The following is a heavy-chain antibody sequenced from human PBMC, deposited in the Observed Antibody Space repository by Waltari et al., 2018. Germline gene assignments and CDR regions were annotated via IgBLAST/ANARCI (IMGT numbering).Heavy chain of an antibody. CDR1: GNTLTELS. J-gene: IGHJ4*02. CDR2: FDPEQSEA. Sequence: QVHLEQSAAEVKKPGASVKVPCKMSGNTLTELSIHWVRQDPGKGLEWLGGFDPEQSEAVYPQNFQGRVTVTEDTSTNTAYLEVNSLRSEDTAVYYCATETPSVMIGFDCWGQGTLVTVSS. D-gene: IGHD3-16*01. V-gene: IGHV1-24*01. CDR3: ATETPSVMIGFDC.